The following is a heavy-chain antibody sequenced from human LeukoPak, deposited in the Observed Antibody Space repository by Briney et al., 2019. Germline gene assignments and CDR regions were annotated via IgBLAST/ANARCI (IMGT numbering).Heavy chain of an antibody. CDR2: ISYDGSNK. J-gene: IGHJ6*02. D-gene: IGHD6-13*01. CDR3: AKDCRAAAGNYYYGMDV. CDR1: GFTFSSYG. V-gene: IGHV3-30*18. Sequence: GGSLRLSCAASGFTFSSYGMHWVRQAPGKGLEWVAVISYDGSNKYYADSVKGRFTISRDNSKNTLYLQMNSLRAEDTAVYYCAKDCRAAAGNYYYGMDVWGQGTTVTVSS.